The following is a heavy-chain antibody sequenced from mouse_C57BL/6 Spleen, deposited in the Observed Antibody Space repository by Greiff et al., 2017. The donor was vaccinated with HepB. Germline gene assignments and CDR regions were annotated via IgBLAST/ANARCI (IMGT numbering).Heavy chain of an antibody. Sequence: VQLQQSGPELVKPGASVKISCKASGYAFSSSWMNWVKQRPGKGLEWIGRIYPGDGDTNYNGKFKGKATLTADKSSSTAYMQLSSLTSEDSAVYFCARGDGYLYVDYWGQGTTLTVSS. CDR3: ARGDGYLYVDY. J-gene: IGHJ2*01. CDR1: GYAFSSSW. D-gene: IGHD2-3*01. V-gene: IGHV1-82*01. CDR2: IYPGDGDT.